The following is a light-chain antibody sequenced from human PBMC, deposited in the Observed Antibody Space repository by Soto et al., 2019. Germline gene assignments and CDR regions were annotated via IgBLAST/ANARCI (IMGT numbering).Light chain of an antibody. J-gene: IGLJ1*01. CDR3: SSYTSTSTYV. V-gene: IGLV2-14*01. CDR1: SSDVGGYNY. Sequence: QSVLTQPASVSGSPGQSITISCTGTSSDVGGYNYVSWYQQHPGKAPKLMIYEVTSRPSGVSNRFSASKSGSTASLSISGLQAEDEADYYCSSYTSTSTYVFGAGTKVTVL. CDR2: EVT.